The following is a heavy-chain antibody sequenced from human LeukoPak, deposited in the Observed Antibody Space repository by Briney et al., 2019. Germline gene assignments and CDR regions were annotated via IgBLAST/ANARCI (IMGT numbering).Heavy chain of an antibody. CDR1: GGSISSSSYY. Sequence: PSETLSLTCTVSGGSISSSSYYWGWIRQPPGKGLEWIGSIYYSGSTYYNPSLKSRVTISVDTSKNQFSLKLSSVTAADTAVYYCARDGYYDFWSGYSLPYYYYYMDVWGKGTTVTVSS. CDR3: ARDGYYDFWSGYSLPYYYYYMDV. J-gene: IGHJ6*03. D-gene: IGHD3-3*01. V-gene: IGHV4-39*07. CDR2: IYYSGST.